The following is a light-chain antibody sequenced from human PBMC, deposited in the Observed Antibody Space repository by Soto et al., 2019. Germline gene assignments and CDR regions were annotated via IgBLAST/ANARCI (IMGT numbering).Light chain of an antibody. CDR2: EVT. CDR3: SSYAGSNNFGVL. J-gene: IGLJ2*01. CDR1: SSDVGSYNF. V-gene: IGLV2-8*02. Sequence: QSALTQPPSASRSPGQSVTISCTGTSSDVGSYNFVSWYQQHPGKAPKLMIYEVTKRPSGVPDRFSGSKSDNTASLTVSGLQAEDEADYYCSSYAGSNNFGVLFGGGTQLTVL.